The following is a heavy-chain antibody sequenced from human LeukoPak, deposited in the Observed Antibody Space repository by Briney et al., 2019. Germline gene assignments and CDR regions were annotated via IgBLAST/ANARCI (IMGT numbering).Heavy chain of an antibody. Sequence: GGSLRLSCAASGFTFDDYTMHWVRQAPGKGLEWVSLISWDGGSTYYADSVKGRFTISRDNSKNTLYLQMNSLRAEDTAVYYCAKDPPARQQLVRYYYYYMDVWGKGTTVTVSS. CDR2: ISWDGGST. CDR3: AKDPPARQQLVRYYYYYMDV. J-gene: IGHJ6*03. D-gene: IGHD6-13*01. V-gene: IGHV3-43*01. CDR1: GFTFDDYT.